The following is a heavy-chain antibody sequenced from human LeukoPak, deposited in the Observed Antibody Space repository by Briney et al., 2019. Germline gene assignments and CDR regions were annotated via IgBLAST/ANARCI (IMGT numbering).Heavy chain of an antibody. CDR1: GFTFSSYW. J-gene: IGHJ4*02. CDR2: ITSDGSST. D-gene: IGHD2-21*02. V-gene: IGHV3-74*01. CDR3: ARTHDSYDY. Sequence: GGSLRLSCAASGFTFSSYWMHWLPQAPGEGLVWVSRITSDGSSTSYADSVKSRFTISRDNAKNALYLQTNSLRAEDTAVYDCARTHDSYDYWGQGTLVTVSS.